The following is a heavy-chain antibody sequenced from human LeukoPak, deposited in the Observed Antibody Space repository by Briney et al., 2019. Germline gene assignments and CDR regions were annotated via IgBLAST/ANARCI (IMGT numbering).Heavy chain of an antibody. D-gene: IGHD1-1*01. J-gene: IGHJ3*02. Sequence: PSETLSLTCTVSGGSISSYYWSWIRQPPGKGLEWIGYIYYSGSTNYNPSLKSRVTISVDTSKNQFSLKLSSVTAADTAVYYCARHIWKDDAFDIWGQGTMVTISS. CDR1: GGSISSYY. CDR3: ARHIWKDDAFDI. V-gene: IGHV4-59*01. CDR2: IYYSGST.